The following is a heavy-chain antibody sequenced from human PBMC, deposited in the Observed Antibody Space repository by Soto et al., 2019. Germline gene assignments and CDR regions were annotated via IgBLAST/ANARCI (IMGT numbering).Heavy chain of an antibody. V-gene: IGHV3-7*03. CDR1: GFTFSSYW. D-gene: IGHD3-9*01. CDR3: ARDQILRYFDWLGGGSGMDV. J-gene: IGHJ6*02. CDR2: IKQDGSEK. Sequence: PGGSLRLSCAASGFTFSSYWMSWVRQAPGKGLEWVANIKQDGSEKYYVDSVKGRFTISRDNAKNSLYLQMNSLRAEDTAVYYCARDQILRYFDWLGGGSGMDVWGQGTTVTVSS.